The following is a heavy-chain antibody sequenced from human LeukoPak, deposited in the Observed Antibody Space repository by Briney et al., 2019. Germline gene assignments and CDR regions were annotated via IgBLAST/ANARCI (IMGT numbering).Heavy chain of an antibody. CDR1: GGSISSSNW. CDR3: ARCKGGWSDHFYGMDV. Sequence: SETLSLTCAVSGGSISSSNWWSWVRQPPGKGLEWIGEIYHSGSTNYNPSLKSRVTISVDTSKNQFSLKLSSVTAADTAVYYCARCKGGWSDHFYGMDVWGQGTTVTVSS. D-gene: IGHD6-19*01. J-gene: IGHJ6*02. V-gene: IGHV4-4*02. CDR2: IYHSGST.